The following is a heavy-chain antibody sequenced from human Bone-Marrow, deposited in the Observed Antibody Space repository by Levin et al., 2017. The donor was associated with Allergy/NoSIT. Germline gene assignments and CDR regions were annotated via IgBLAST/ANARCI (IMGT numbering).Heavy chain of an antibody. CDR3: ARTARIVGATNYYYYGMDV. J-gene: IGHJ6*02. CDR1: GYSFTSYW. V-gene: IGHV5-51*01. Sequence: PWASVKVSCKGSGYSFTSYWIGWVRQMPGKGLEWMGIIYPGDSDTRYSPSFQGQVTISADKSISTAYLQWSSLKASDTAMYYCARTARIVGATNYYYYGMDVWGQGTTVTVSS. D-gene: IGHD1-26*01. CDR2: IYPGDSDT.